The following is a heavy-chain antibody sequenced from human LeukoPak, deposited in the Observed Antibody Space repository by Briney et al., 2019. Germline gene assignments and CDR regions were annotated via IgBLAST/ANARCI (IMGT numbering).Heavy chain of an antibody. J-gene: IGHJ4*02. CDR3: ARLGYCSSTSCPSDY. Sequence: GGSLRLSCAASGFTFSSYGMHWVRQAPGKGLEWVAVIWYGGSNKYYADSVKGRFTISRDNSKNTLYLQMNSLRVEDTAVYYCARLGYCSSTSCPSDYWGQGTLVTVS. CDR2: IWYGGSNK. V-gene: IGHV3-33*08. CDR1: GFTFSSYG. D-gene: IGHD2-2*01.